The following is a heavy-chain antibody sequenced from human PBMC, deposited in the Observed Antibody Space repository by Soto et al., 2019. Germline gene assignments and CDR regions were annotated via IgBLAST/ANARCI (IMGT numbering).Heavy chain of an antibody. V-gene: IGHV3-21*01. CDR2: ISSSSSYI. J-gene: IGHJ4*02. CDR1: GFTFSSYS. Sequence: EVQLVESGGGLVKPGGSLRLSCAASGFTFSSYSMNWVRQAPGKGLEWVSSISSSSSYIYYADSVKGRFTISRDNAKNSLYLQMNSLRAEDTAVYYCARDRWGGIAARPGDYWGQGTLVTVSS. D-gene: IGHD6-6*01. CDR3: ARDRWGGIAARPGDY.